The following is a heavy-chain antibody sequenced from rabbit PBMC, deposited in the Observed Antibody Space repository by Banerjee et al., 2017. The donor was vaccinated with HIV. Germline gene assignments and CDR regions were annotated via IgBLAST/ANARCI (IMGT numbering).Heavy chain of an antibody. CDR1: GFSFSSSYY. CDR3: AREGYAGYGYLDYFNL. D-gene: IGHD8-1*01. V-gene: IGHV1S40*01. J-gene: IGHJ4*01. CDR2: IYAGSSGST. Sequence: QSLEESGGDLVKPGASLTLTCTASGFSFSSSYYMCWVRQAPGKGLEWIACIYAGSSGSTYYASWAKGRFTISKTSSTTVTLQMTSLTAADTATYFCAREGYAGYGYLDYFNLWGQGTLVTVS.